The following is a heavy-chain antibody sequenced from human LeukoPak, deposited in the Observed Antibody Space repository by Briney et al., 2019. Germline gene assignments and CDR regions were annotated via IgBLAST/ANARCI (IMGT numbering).Heavy chain of an antibody. CDR2: INSDGSTT. CDR1: GFTFSSYW. D-gene: IGHD6-19*01. Sequence: GGSLRLSCAASGFTFSSYWMHWVRQAPGKGPVWVARINSDGSTTTYADSVKGRFTISRDNAKNTLYLQMNSLRAEDTAVFYCARAVAGPSHLDYWGQGTLVTVSS. CDR3: ARAVAGPSHLDY. J-gene: IGHJ4*02. V-gene: IGHV3-74*01.